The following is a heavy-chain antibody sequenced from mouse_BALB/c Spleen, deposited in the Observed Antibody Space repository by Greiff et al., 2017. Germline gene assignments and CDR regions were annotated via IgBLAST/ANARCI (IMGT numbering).Heavy chain of an antibody. D-gene: IGHD1-1*01. J-gene: IGHJ2*01. CDR3: ARSPYYYGSSFDY. V-gene: IGHV14-3*02. CDR1: GFNIKDTY. CDR2: IDPANGNT. Sequence: EVKLMESGAELVKPGASVKLSCTASGFNIKDTYMHWVKQRPEQGLEWIGRIDPANGNTKYDPKFQGKATITADTSSNTAYLQLSSLTSEDTAVYYCARSPYYYGSSFDYWGQGTTLTVSS.